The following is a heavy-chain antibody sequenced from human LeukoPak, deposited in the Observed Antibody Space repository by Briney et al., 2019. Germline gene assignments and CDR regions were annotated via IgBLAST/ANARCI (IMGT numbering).Heavy chain of an antibody. J-gene: IGHJ4*02. D-gene: IGHD6-19*01. CDR2: MNLNTGAT. Sequence: ASVKVSCKPSGHTFTGCYLHWVRQAPGQALEWMGWMNLNTGATAYSHNFQGRVAMSRDTSIGTAYMDLSSLTSDDTAVYYCARDRVGSGWPRPWYFEFWGQGTLVTVSS. CDR3: ARDRVGSGWPRPWYFEF. V-gene: IGHV1-2*07. CDR1: GHTFTGCY.